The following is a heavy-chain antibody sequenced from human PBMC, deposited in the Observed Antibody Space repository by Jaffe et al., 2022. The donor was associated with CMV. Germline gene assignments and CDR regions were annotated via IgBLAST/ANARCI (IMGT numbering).Heavy chain of an antibody. CDR3: AREGYFDSSGYYYQTRYYFDY. Sequence: QVQLVQSGAEVKKPGSSVKISCKASGGTFSSYAITWVRQAPGQGLEWMGGIIPMFGTPNYAQKFQDRVTITTDASTSTVYMELRSLRSDDTAVYYCAREGYFDSSGYYYQTRYYFDYWGQGTLVTVSS. D-gene: IGHD3-22*01. CDR2: IIPMFGTP. V-gene: IGHV1-69*01. J-gene: IGHJ4*02. CDR1: GGTFSSYA.